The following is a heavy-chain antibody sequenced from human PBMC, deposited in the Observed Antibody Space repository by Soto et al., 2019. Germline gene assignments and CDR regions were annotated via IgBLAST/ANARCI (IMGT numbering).Heavy chain of an antibody. Sequence: SVKVSCKASGGTFSRYTITWVRQAPGQGPEWMGGITPMFGTPNYAQKFQGRVTITADESTSTAYMELSSLRSEDAAMYYCARDGTLYDSSAYYYLYWGQGTLVTVSS. D-gene: IGHD3-22*01. J-gene: IGHJ4*02. CDR3: ARDGTLYDSSAYYYLY. CDR1: GGTFSRYT. V-gene: IGHV1-69*13. CDR2: ITPMFGTP.